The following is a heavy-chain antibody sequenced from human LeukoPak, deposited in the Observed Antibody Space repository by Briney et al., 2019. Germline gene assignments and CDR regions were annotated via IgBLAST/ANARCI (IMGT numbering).Heavy chain of an antibody. CDR1: GFTFSNYA. Sequence: GGSLRLSCAASGFTFSNYAMSWVRQAPGKGPEWVSVICGSGDNAYYADSVKGRFTISRDNSKNTMSLQMNSLRVEDTAVYFCAKGNRESCYSSDDSWGQGTLVTVSS. V-gene: IGHV3-23*01. CDR3: AKGNRESCYSSDDS. J-gene: IGHJ4*02. D-gene: IGHD2-15*01. CDR2: ICGSGDNA.